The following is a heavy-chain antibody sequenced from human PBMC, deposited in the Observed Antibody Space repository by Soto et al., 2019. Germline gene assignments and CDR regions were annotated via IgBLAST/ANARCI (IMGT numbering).Heavy chain of an antibody. V-gene: IGHV3-30-3*01. J-gene: IGHJ6*02. D-gene: IGHD2-8*01. CDR2: ISYDGSNK. Sequence: QVQLVESGGGVVQPGRSLRLSCAASGFTFSSYAMHWVRQAPGKGLEWVAVISYDGSNKYYADSVKGRFTISRDNSKNTLYLEMNSLRAEDTAVYYCARERKVHCTNSVCYTYYYYYGMDVWGQGTTVTVS. CDR1: GFTFSSYA. CDR3: ARERKVHCTNSVCYTYYYYYGMDV.